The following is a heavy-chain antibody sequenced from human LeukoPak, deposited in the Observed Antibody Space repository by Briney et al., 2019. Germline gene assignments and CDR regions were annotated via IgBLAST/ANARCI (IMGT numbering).Heavy chain of an antibody. Sequence: GGSLRLSCVGSGFTFSTYAMNWVRQAPGKGLDWVSGIIGSAARTYYADSVKGRFTISRDNSKNTLYLQMNSLRAEDTAVYYCGRELWFGELGGLFDYGGQETLVTVS. CDR3: GRELWFGELGGLFDY. V-gene: IGHV3-23*01. D-gene: IGHD3-10*01. J-gene: IGHJ4*02. CDR1: GFTFSTYA. CDR2: IIGSAART.